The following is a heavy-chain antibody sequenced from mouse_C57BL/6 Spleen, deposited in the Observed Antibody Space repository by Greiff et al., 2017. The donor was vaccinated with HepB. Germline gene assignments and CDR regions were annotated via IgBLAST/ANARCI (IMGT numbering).Heavy chain of an antibody. J-gene: IGHJ2*01. V-gene: IGHV14-4*01. CDR1: GFNIQDDY. CDR3: AGGNYYGRSYSFDY. D-gene: IGHD1-1*01. Sequence: EVKLQESGAELVMPGASVKLSCTASGFNIQDDYMHSVKQRPEQGLEWIGWIDPENGDTEYASKFQGKATITADTSSNTAYLQLSSLTSEDTAVYYCAGGNYYGRSYSFDYWAQGTPLTVSS. CDR2: IDPENGDT.